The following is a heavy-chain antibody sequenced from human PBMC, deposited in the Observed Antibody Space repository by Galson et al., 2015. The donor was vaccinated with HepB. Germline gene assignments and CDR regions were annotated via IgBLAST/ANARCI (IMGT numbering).Heavy chain of an antibody. CDR1: GGSITSYY. CDR2: KYFTGST. V-gene: IGHV4-59*08. Sequence: LSLTCTVSGGSITSYYWSWIRQPPGKGLEWIGYKYFTGSTKYNPSLKSRVTISVDTSKNQFSLKLSSVTAADTAVYYCARHGGATMVRGILYAFDIWGQGTMVTVSS. CDR3: ARHGGATMVRGILYAFDI. D-gene: IGHD3-10*01. J-gene: IGHJ3*02.